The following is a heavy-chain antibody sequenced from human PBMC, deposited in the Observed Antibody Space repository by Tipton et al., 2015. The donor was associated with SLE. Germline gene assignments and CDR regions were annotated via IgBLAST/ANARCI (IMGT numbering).Heavy chain of an antibody. V-gene: IGHV3-48*03. CDR1: GFTFGEYA. Sequence: SLRLSCTASGFTFGEYAMNWVRQAPGKGLEWLSYVSGYGTTKYYADSVKGRFIVSRDNAKNSLYLQLNKVRAEDTALYYCARDDGRGVFEPWGQGTLVTVS. CDR3: ARDDGRGVFEP. D-gene: IGHD2-8*01. J-gene: IGHJ5*02. CDR2: VSGYGTTK.